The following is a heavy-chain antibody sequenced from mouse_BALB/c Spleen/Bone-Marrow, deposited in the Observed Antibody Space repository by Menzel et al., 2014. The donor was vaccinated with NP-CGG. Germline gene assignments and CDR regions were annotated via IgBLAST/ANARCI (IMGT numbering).Heavy chain of an antibody. Sequence: QVQLQQSGPGLVQSSQSLSITCTVSGFSLTNYGVHWVRQSPGKGLEWLGVIWRGGSTDYNAAFMSRLSITRDNSKSQVFFKMNSLQADDTAIYYCAENRRGTRAMDYWGQGTSVTVSS. D-gene: IGHD3-3*01. J-gene: IGHJ4*01. CDR3: AENRRGTRAMDY. CDR2: IWRGGST. V-gene: IGHV2-5*01. CDR1: GFSLTNYG.